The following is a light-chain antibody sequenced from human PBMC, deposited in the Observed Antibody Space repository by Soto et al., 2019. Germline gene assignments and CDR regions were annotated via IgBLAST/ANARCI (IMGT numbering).Light chain of an antibody. J-gene: IGKJ4*01. CDR2: GAS. V-gene: IGKV1-39*01. Sequence: DIQMTQSPSSLSASVGDRVTITCRASQTISTYLNWYQQKPGKAPILLIYGASSLQSGVPSRFSGSGSGTDFTLTISSLQREDFATYYCQQSYSTLTFGGGTKVEIK. CDR1: QTISTY. CDR3: QQSYSTLT.